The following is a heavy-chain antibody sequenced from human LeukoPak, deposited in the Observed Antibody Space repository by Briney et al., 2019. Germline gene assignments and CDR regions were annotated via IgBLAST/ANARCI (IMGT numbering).Heavy chain of an antibody. CDR3: AAVTGFDY. CDR1: GFTFSSYS. Sequence: GGSLRLSCAASGFTFSSYSMNWVRQAPGKGLEWVSYISGSGSTIYYADSVKGRFTISRDNAKNSLYLQMNSLRAEDTAVYYCAAVTGFDYWGQGTLVTVSS. D-gene: IGHD1-14*01. V-gene: IGHV3-48*04. J-gene: IGHJ4*02. CDR2: ISGSGSTI.